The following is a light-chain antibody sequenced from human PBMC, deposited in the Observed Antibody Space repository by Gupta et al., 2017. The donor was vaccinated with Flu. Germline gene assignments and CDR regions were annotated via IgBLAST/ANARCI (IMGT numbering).Light chain of an antibody. J-gene: IGKJ4*01. Sequence: IQMTHTPSSLSASVGDRVTTTCRASQSISSYLNWYQQKPGKAPKLLIYSASSLQSGVPSRFSGSGSGTDFTLTISSLQPEDFATYYCQQSYSTPPTFGGGTKVEIK. V-gene: IGKV1-39*01. CDR2: SAS. CDR3: QQSYSTPPT. CDR1: QSISSY.